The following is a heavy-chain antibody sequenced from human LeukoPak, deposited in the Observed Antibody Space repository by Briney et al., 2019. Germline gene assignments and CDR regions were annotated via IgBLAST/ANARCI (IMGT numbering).Heavy chain of an antibody. V-gene: IGHV4-34*01. D-gene: IGHD4-17*01. J-gene: IGHJ4*02. CDR3: ARGTTVPYFDY. Sequence: SETLSLTCAVYGGSFSGYYWSWIRQPPGKGLEWIGEINHSGSTNYNPSLKSRVTISVDTSKNQVSLKLSSVTAADTAVYYCARGTTVPYFDYWGQGTLVTVSP. CDR2: INHSGST. CDR1: GGSFSGYY.